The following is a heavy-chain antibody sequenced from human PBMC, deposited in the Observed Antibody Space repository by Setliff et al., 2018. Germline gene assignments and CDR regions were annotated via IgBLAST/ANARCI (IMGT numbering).Heavy chain of an antibody. CDR2: INPNSGDT. V-gene: IGHV1-2*02. Sequence: ASVKVSCKPSGYDFSSYFIYWLRKAPGQGLEWMGWINPNSGDTNYSQRFQGRVTMTIDTSTRTVYMELTRLRSDDTAIYYCARETSSGPRIDPWGQGTQVTVPS. CDR3: ARETSSGPRIDP. J-gene: IGHJ5*02. CDR1: GYDFSSYF. D-gene: IGHD2-8*02.